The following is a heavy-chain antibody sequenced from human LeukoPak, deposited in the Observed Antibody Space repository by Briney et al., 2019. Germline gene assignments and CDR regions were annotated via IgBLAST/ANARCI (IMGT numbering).Heavy chain of an antibody. D-gene: IGHD3-22*01. CDR2: INHSGST. Sequence: PSETLSLTCAVYGGSFSGYYWSWIRQPPGKGLEWIGEINHSGSTNYNPSLESRVTISVDTSKNQFSLKLSSVTAADTAVYYCARGYYYDSSGYDYWGQGTLVTVSS. J-gene: IGHJ4*02. V-gene: IGHV4-34*01. CDR1: GGSFSGYY. CDR3: ARGYYYDSSGYDY.